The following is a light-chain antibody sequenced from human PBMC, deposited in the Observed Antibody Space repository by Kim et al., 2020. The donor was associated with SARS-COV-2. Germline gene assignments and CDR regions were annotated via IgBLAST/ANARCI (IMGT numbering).Light chain of an antibody. CDR1: QSVSTS. V-gene: IGKV3-11*01. Sequence: EIVLTQSPGTLSLSPGERATLSCRASQSVSTSLAWYQQKPGQAPRLLIYDASKRATGIPARFSGSGSGTDFTLTISSLEPEDFAAYYCQQRGNWPLTFGGGTKVEIK. CDR2: DAS. J-gene: IGKJ4*01. CDR3: QQRGNWPLT.